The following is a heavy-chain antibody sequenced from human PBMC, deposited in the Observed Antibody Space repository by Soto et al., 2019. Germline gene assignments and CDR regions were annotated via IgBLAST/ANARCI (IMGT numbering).Heavy chain of an antibody. D-gene: IGHD6-19*01. CDR1: GFTFSSYS. J-gene: IGHJ5*02. CDR3: ARAYSSGWYPDNWFDP. V-gene: IGHV3-48*02. Sequence: EVQLVESGGGLVQPGGSLRLSCAASGFTFSSYSMNWVRQAPGKGLEWVSYISSSSSTIYYADSVKGRFTISRDNAKNSLYLQMSSLRDEDTAVYYCARAYSSGWYPDNWFDPWGQGTLVTVSS. CDR2: ISSSSSTI.